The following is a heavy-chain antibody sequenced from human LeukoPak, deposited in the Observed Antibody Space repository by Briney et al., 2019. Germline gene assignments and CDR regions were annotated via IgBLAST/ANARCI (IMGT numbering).Heavy chain of an antibody. Sequence: SQTLSLTCTVSGGSISSGGYYWSWLRQHPGTGLEWFGYIYYSGSTYYNPSLKSRVTISVDTSKNQFSLKLSSVTAADTAVYYCARAAVYYDSSGGSFDIWGQGTMVTVSS. J-gene: IGHJ3*02. CDR2: IYYSGST. D-gene: IGHD3-22*01. CDR3: ARAAVYYDSSGGSFDI. V-gene: IGHV4-31*03. CDR1: GGSISSGGYY.